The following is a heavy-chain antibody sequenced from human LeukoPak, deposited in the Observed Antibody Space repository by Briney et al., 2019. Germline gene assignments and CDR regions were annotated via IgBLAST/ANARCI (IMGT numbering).Heavy chain of an antibody. CDR3: TXXTXYFDH. V-gene: IGHV3-7*01. CDR2: INEDGSEK. J-gene: IGHJ4*02. Sequence: GGSLRLSCAVSGFTFSNFWLSWVRQAPGKGLEWVANINEDGSEKYYVDSVKGRFTISRDNAKNSLYLQLNSLRAEDTGIYYXTXXTXYFDHWGXGTLVTV. CDR1: GFTFSNFW.